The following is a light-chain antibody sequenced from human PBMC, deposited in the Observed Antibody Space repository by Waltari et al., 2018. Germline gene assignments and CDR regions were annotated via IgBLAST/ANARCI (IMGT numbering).Light chain of an antibody. Sequence: EIVLTQSPGTLSLSPGERATLSCRASQSVGRTLAWYQQKPGQAPMLLMYGASSRATGTPDRFSGSGSGTDFSLTISRLEPEDFAVYYCQHYVRLPATFGQGTKVEIK. V-gene: IGKV3-20*01. CDR3: QHYVRLPAT. CDR2: GAS. J-gene: IGKJ1*01. CDR1: QSVGRT.